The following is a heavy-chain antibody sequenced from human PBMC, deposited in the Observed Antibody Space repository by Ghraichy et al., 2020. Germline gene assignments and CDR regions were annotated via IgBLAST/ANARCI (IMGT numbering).Heavy chain of an antibody. V-gene: IGHV3-48*02. Sequence: GGSLRLSCTVSGFTLSTYAMNWVRQAPGKGLEWVSYISSSSSTIYYADSVKGRFTISRDNAKNSLYLQMNSLRDEDTAVYYCARGRQLGRPGPHWHFDLWGRGTLVTVSS. CDR3: ARGRQLGRPGPHWHFDL. D-gene: IGHD6-13*01. J-gene: IGHJ2*01. CDR1: GFTLSTYA. CDR2: ISSSSSTI.